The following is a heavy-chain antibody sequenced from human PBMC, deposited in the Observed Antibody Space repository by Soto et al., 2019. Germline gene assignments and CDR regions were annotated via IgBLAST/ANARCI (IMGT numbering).Heavy chain of an antibody. J-gene: IGHJ5*02. Sequence: PXESLRLSCAASGFTFSSYAMHWVRQAPGKGLEWVAVISYDGSNKYYADSVKGRFTISRDNSKNTLYLQMNSLRAEDTAVYYCARGGAYCSSTSCPTDWFDPWGQGTLVTVSS. D-gene: IGHD2-2*01. V-gene: IGHV3-30-3*01. CDR3: ARGGAYCSSTSCPTDWFDP. CDR1: GFTFSSYA. CDR2: ISYDGSNK.